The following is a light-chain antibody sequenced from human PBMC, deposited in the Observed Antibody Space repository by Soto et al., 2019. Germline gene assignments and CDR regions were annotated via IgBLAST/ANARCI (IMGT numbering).Light chain of an antibody. V-gene: IGKV3-20*01. Sequence: EIVLTQSPGTLSLSPGERATLSCRASQSVSSNYLAWYQQKPGQAPRLLIYGASSRATGIPDRFSGSGSGTDFTLTVSRLEPEDLAVYYCQQYISSPRTFGQGTKVDIK. CDR3: QQYISSPRT. CDR2: GAS. J-gene: IGKJ1*01. CDR1: QSVSSNY.